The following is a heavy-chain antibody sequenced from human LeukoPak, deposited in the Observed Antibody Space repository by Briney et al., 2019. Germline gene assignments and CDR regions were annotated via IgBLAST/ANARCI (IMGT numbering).Heavy chain of an antibody. CDR2: IYYSGST. V-gene: IGHV4-31*03. J-gene: IGHJ4*02. D-gene: IGHD3-9*01. Sequence: SQTLSLTCTVSGGSFSSGGYYWSWLRQHPGMGLEWVGYIYYSGSTYYDPSLKSRVTISVNTSKNQFSLKLSSVTAADTAVYYCARATGYGEVTFDYWGQGTLVTVSS. CDR1: GGSFSSGGYY. CDR3: ARATGYGEVTFDY.